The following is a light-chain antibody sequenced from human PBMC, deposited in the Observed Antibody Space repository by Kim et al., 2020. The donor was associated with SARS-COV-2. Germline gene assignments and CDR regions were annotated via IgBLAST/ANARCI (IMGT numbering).Light chain of an antibody. J-gene: IGLJ2*01. V-gene: IGLV3-1*01. Sequence: SYELTQPPSVSVSPGQTASITCSGDKLGDKFACWYQQKPGQSPVLVIYQVSKRPSGIPGRFSGSNSGNTATLTISGTQAMDEADYYCQAWDSSTVVFGGGTQLTVL. CDR3: QAWDSSTVV. CDR1: KLGDKF. CDR2: QVS.